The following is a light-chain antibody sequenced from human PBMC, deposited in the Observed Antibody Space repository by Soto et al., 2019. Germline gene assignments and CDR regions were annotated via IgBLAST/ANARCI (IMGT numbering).Light chain of an antibody. Sequence: EIVLTQSPGTLSLSPGERATLSCRASQSVSSTYLAWYQQKPGQAPRLLIYGASTRATGIPDRFSGSGSGTDFTLTISRLEPEDFAVYYCQLYDNSLYTFGQGTNLEIK. CDR1: QSVSSTY. CDR3: QLYDNSLYT. V-gene: IGKV3-20*01. CDR2: GAS. J-gene: IGKJ2*01.